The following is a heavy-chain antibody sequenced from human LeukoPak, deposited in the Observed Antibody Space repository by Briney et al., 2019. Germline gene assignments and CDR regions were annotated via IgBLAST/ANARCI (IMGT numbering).Heavy chain of an antibody. D-gene: IGHD3-10*01. CDR2: ISNDGTSR. J-gene: IGHJ4*02. Sequence: PGGSLRLSCTASGFTFRAYAINWVRQAPGKGPEWLAVISNDGTSRHYADSVKGRLTISRDNSKNTVDVQMNSLTPEDTAVYYCARAMVRGVFPYWGQGTLVTVSS. CDR1: GFTFRAYA. CDR3: ARAMVRGVFPY. V-gene: IGHV3-30*04.